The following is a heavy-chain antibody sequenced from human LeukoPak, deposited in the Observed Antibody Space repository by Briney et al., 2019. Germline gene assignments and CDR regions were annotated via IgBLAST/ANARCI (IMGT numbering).Heavy chain of an antibody. CDR1: GFTFSSYW. Sequence: SGGSLRLSCVASGFTFSSYWMHWVRQAPGKGLVWVSRIKSDGSNTSYADSVKGRFTISRDNAKNTLYLQMNSLRAEDTAVYYCARDYSGGNNLCFADFWGQGTLVTVSS. CDR2: IKSDGSNT. V-gene: IGHV3-74*01. J-gene: IGHJ4*02. D-gene: IGHD4-23*01. CDR3: ARDYSGGNNLCFADF.